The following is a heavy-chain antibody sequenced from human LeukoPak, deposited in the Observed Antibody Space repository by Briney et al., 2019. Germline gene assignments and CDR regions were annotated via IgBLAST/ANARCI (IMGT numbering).Heavy chain of an antibody. Sequence: PSETLFLTCTVSGGSISTSNYYWSWIRQPPGKGLEWIGEINHSGSTNYNPSLKSRVTISVDTSKNQFSLKLSSVTAADTAVYYCAREEDGDYDFDYWGQGTLVTVSS. D-gene: IGHD4-17*01. J-gene: IGHJ4*02. CDR3: AREEDGDYDFDY. V-gene: IGHV4-39*07. CDR1: GGSISTSNYY. CDR2: INHSGST.